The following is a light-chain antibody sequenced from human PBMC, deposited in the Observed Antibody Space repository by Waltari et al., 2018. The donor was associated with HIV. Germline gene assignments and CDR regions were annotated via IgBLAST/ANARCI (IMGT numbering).Light chain of an antibody. CDR3: GTWDSGVSAGV. V-gene: IGLV1-51*01. CDR1: ASNIGKNY. CDR2: DNN. Sequence: QSVLTQPPSLSAAPGQKVTISCSGSASNIGKNYVSWYQQLPETAPKLIIYDNNKRPSVSPDRFAGSKSGTSATLAITGLRTGDEADYYCGTWDSGVSAGVFGGGTKLTVL. J-gene: IGLJ3*02.